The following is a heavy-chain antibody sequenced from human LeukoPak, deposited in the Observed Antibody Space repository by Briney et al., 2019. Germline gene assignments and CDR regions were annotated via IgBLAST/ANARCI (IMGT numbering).Heavy chain of an antibody. Sequence: PSETLSLTCTVSGDSISGYYWNWIPQPAGKGVEWIGRIYTSGSTNYNPSLNSRVTISVDTSKNQFSLKLSSVTAADTAVYYCARDNYYGSGSYPHWFDPWGQGTLVTVSS. J-gene: IGHJ5*02. CDR2: IYTSGST. V-gene: IGHV4-4*07. CDR1: GDSISGYY. D-gene: IGHD3-10*01. CDR3: ARDNYYGSGSYPHWFDP.